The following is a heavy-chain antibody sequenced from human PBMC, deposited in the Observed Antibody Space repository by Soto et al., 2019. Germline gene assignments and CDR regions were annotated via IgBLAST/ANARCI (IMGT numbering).Heavy chain of an antibody. CDR1: GYTFTSYG. J-gene: IGHJ4*02. V-gene: IGHV1-18*01. CDR2: ISAYNGNT. CDR3: AREGVYYDFWSGYGKDFDY. Sequence: ASVKVSCKASGYTFTSYGISWVRQAPGQGLEWMGWISAYNGNTNYAQKLQGRVTMTTDTSTSTAYMELRSLRSDDTAVYYCAREGVYYDFWSGYGKDFDYWGQGTLVTVSS. D-gene: IGHD3-3*01.